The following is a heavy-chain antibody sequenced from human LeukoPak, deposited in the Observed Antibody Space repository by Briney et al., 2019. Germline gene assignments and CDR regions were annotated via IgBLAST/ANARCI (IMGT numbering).Heavy chain of an antibody. CDR2: IYSGDRR. D-gene: IGHD6-13*01. CDR3: TRDLTGTTWSENDY. Sequence: PGGSLRLSCEVSGLSVRRSYMSWVRQAPGKGLEWVSVIYSGDRRYYADSVKGRFTSSRDTSKNTLYLQMNNLRADDTARYYCTRDLTGTTWSENDYWGQGTLVTISS. CDR1: GLSVRRSY. V-gene: IGHV3-53*01. J-gene: IGHJ4*02.